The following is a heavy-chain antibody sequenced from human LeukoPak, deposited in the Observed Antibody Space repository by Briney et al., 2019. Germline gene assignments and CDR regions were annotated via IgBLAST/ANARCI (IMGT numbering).Heavy chain of an antibody. D-gene: IGHD6-13*01. CDR1: GFTFSNYW. CDR2: INNDGSSA. J-gene: IGHJ4*02. Sequence: PGGPLRLSCAASGFTFSNYWMHWVRRAPGKGLVWVSCINNDGSSASFADSVKGRFTISRDNARNTVDLQMSSLRAEDTAVYYCAAGTAADFWGQGTLVSVS. V-gene: IGHV3-74*01. CDR3: AAGTAADF.